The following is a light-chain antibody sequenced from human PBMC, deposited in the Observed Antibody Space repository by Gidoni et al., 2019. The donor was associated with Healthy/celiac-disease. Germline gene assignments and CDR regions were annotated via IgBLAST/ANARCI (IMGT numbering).Light chain of an antibody. V-gene: IGKV1-33*01. CDR3: QQYDNL. CDR1: QDISNY. J-gene: IGKJ3*01. CDR2: DAS. Sequence: DIQMTQSPSSLSASVGDRVTITCQASQDISNYLKWYQQKPGKAPKLLIYDASKLETGVPSRFSGSGSGTDFTFTISSLQPEDIATYYCQQYDNLFGPGTKVDIK.